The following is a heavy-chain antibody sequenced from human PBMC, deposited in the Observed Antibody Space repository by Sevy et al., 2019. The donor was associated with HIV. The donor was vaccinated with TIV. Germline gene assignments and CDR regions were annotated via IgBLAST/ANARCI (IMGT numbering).Heavy chain of an antibody. CDR2: INWNGGST. J-gene: IGHJ4*02. V-gene: IGHV3-20*04. Sequence: GGSLRLSCAASGFTFDDYGMSWVRQAPGKGVEWVSGINWNGGSTGYADSVKGRFTISRDNAKNSLYLQMNSLRAEDTALYYCVRYSGSYYGVAYWGQGTLVTVSS. D-gene: IGHD1-26*01. CDR3: VRYSGSYYGVAY. CDR1: GFTFDDYG.